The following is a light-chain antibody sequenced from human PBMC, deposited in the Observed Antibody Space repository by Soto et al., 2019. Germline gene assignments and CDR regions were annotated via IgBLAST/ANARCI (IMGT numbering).Light chain of an antibody. CDR2: SST. J-gene: IGLJ2*01. V-gene: IGLV1-40*01. Sequence: QSVLTQPPSVSGAPGRRVTLSCTGSSSNIGAGYDVHWYQQLPGTAPKLLIYSSTVRPSGVPDRFSGSKSGTSASLAVTGLQAEDEGDYYCQSYDSSLSVVVFGGGTKLTVL. CDR3: QSYDSSLSVVV. CDR1: SSNIGAGYD.